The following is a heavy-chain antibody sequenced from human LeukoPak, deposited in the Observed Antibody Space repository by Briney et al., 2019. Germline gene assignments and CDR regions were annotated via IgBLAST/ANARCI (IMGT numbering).Heavy chain of an antibody. D-gene: IGHD3-3*01. CDR2: INAGNGNT. Sequence: ASVKVSCKASGYTFTNYAMHWVRQAPGQRLEWMGWINAGNGNTKYSQKFQGRVTINGDTSASTAYMELSSLRSEGTAVYYCARTLWSGPEPYFDYWGQGTLVTVSS. J-gene: IGHJ4*02. V-gene: IGHV1-3*01. CDR3: ARTLWSGPEPYFDY. CDR1: GYTFTNYA.